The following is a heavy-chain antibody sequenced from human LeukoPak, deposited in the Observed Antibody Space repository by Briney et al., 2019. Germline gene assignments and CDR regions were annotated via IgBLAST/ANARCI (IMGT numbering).Heavy chain of an antibody. CDR2: INPNSGGT. CDR1: GYTFTGYY. V-gene: IGHV1-2*02. CDR3: ASVGGYYEYYFDY. Sequence: ASVKVSCKASGYTFTGYYMHWVRQAPGQGLEWMGWINPNSGGTNYAQKFQGRVTMSRDTSISTAYMELSRLRSDDTAVYYCASVGGYYEYYFDYWGQGTLVTVSS. D-gene: IGHD3-16*01. J-gene: IGHJ4*02.